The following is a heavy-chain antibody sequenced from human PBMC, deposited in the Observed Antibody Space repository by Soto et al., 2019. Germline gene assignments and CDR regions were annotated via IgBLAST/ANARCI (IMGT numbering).Heavy chain of an antibody. CDR2: ISYDGSNK. CDR3: ASLAARRDGYNSDY. Sequence: QVQLVESGGGVVQPGRSLRLSCAASGFTFSSYAMHWVRQAPGKGLEWVAVISYDGSNKYYADSVKGRFTISRDNSKNTLYLQMNSLRAEDTAVYYCASLAARRDGYNSDYWGQGTPVTVSS. J-gene: IGHJ4*02. D-gene: IGHD5-12*01. V-gene: IGHV3-30-3*01. CDR1: GFTFSSYA.